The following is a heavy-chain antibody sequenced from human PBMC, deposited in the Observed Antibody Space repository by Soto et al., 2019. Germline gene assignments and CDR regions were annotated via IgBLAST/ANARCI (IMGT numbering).Heavy chain of an antibody. Sequence: PGGSLRLSCAASGFTFSSYSMNWVRQAPGKGLEWVSSISSSSSYIYYADSVKGRFTISRDNAKNSLYPQMNSLRAEDTAVYYCARGEAFGGMDVWGQGTTVTVSS. D-gene: IGHD3-10*01. V-gene: IGHV3-21*01. CDR1: GFTFSSYS. CDR2: ISSSSSYI. CDR3: ARGEAFGGMDV. J-gene: IGHJ6*02.